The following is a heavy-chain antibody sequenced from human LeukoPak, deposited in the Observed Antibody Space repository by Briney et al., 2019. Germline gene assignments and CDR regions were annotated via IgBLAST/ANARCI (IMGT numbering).Heavy chain of an antibody. CDR2: IDPNSGGT. V-gene: IGHV1-2*02. D-gene: IGHD3-16*02. J-gene: IGHJ4*02. CDR3: ARSRGMITFGGVIVL. Sequence: ASVKVSCKASGGTFSSYAISWVRRAPGQGLEWMGWIDPNSGGTNYAQKFQGRVTMTRDTSISTAYMELSRLRSDDTAVYYCARSRGMITFGGVIVLWGQGTLVTVSS. CDR1: GGTFSSYA.